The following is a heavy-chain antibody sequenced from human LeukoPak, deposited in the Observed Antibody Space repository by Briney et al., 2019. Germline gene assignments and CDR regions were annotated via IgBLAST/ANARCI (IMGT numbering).Heavy chain of an antibody. CDR3: ARDPDYGGSGFFGDS. Sequence: PGGSLRLSRAASGFTFSSYWMTWVRQAPGKGLEWVANIQQDGSGKYYVDSVKGRFTISRDNAKNSLYLQMNGLRAEDTAVYYCARDPDYGGSGFFGDSWGQGTLVTVSS. D-gene: IGHD4-23*01. J-gene: IGHJ4*02. CDR2: IQQDGSGK. CDR1: GFTFSSYW. V-gene: IGHV3-7*01.